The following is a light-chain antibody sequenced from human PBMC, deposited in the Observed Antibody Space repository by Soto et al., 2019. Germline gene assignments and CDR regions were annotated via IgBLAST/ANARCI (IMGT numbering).Light chain of an antibody. J-gene: IGKJ5*01. CDR1: QNINTY. V-gene: IGKV1-39*01. CDR3: QQSFSTLLIT. Sequence: DLQMTKSPSSLSASIGDGVTITCRASQNINTYLNWYQQKPGKAPKLLISAASNLQSGVPSRFSGSGSGTEFTLTISSLQPEDFATYFCQQSFSTLLITFGQGTRLEIK. CDR2: AAS.